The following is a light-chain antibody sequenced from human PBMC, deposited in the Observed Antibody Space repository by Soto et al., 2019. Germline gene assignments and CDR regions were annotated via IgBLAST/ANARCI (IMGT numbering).Light chain of an antibody. CDR3: CSYAGSSTPYV. Sequence: QSALTQPASVCGSPGQSITISCTGTSSDVGSYNLVSWYQQHPVKAPKLMIYEVSKRPSGVSNRFSGSKSGNTASLTISGLQAEDEADYSCCSYAGSSTPYVFGTGTKVTVL. CDR1: SSDVGSYNL. V-gene: IGLV2-23*02. CDR2: EVS. J-gene: IGLJ1*01.